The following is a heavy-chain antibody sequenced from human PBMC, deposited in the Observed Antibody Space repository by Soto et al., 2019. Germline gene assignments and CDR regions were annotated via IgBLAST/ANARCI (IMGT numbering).Heavy chain of an antibody. J-gene: IGHJ4*02. Sequence: QVQLVESGGGVVQPERSLRLSCAGSGFTLSSYGMHWVRQAPGKGLEWVAVISYDGSDKKYADSVKGRFTISRDNSKNTLYLQMNSLRPDDTAVYYCAKGQDRGGAAYYFDYWGQGTLVTVSS. V-gene: IGHV3-30*18. D-gene: IGHD3-10*01. CDR1: GFTLSSYG. CDR2: ISYDGSDK. CDR3: AKGQDRGGAAYYFDY.